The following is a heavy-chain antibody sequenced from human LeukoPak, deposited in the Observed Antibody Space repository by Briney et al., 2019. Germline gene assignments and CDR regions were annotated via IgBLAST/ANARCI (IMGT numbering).Heavy chain of an antibody. Sequence: GGSLRLSSAASGFTFSSYGMHWVRQAPGKGLEWVAFIRYDGGNKYYADSVKGRFTISRDNSKNTLYLQMNSLRAEDTAVYYCAKDLRKYYDSSGDPDAFDIWGQGTMVTVSS. J-gene: IGHJ3*02. D-gene: IGHD3-22*01. CDR2: IRYDGGNK. CDR1: GFTFSSYG. CDR3: AKDLRKYYDSSGDPDAFDI. V-gene: IGHV3-30*02.